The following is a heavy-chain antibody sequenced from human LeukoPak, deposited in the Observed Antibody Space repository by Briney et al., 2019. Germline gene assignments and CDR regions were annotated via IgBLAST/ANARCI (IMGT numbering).Heavy chain of an antibody. CDR1: GYTFSSYA. CDR3: ARDTTPIPDAFDI. D-gene: IGHD2-15*01. J-gene: IGHJ3*02. CDR2: IIPIFGTA. Sequence: ASVKVSCKASGYTFSSYAISWVRQAPGQGLEWMGGIIPIFGTANYAQKFQGRVTITTDESTSTAYMELSSLRSEDTAVYYCARDTTPIPDAFDIWGQGTMVTVSS. V-gene: IGHV1-69*05.